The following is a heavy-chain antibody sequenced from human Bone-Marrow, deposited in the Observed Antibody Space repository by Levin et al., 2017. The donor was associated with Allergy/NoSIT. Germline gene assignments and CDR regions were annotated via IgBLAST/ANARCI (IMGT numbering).Heavy chain of an antibody. D-gene: IGHD6-13*01. CDR1: GFTFSSYA. Sequence: GGSLRLSCAASGFTFSSYAMSWVRQAPGKGLEWVSAISGSGGSTYYADSVKGRFTISRDNSKNTLYLQMNSLRAEDTAVYYCAKGVIGSSWYLAWDYFDYWGQGTLVTVSS. V-gene: IGHV3-23*01. CDR3: AKGVIGSSWYLAWDYFDY. J-gene: IGHJ4*02. CDR2: ISGSGGST.